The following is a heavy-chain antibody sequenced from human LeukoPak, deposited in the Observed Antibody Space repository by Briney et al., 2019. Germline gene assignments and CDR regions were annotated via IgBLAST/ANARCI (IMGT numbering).Heavy chain of an antibody. CDR2: IIPIFGTA. Sequence: GASVKVSCKASGGTFSSYAISWVRQAPGQGLEWMGGIIPIFGTANYAQKFQGRVTITADKSTSTAYMELSSLRSEDTAVYYCARGTQWVLPYYFDYWGQGTLVTVSS. CDR3: ARGTQWVLPYYFDY. J-gene: IGHJ4*02. D-gene: IGHD1-26*01. V-gene: IGHV1-69*06. CDR1: GGTFSSYA.